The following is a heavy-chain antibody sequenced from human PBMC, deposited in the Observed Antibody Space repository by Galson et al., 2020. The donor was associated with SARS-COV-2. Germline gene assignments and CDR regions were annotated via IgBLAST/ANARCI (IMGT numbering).Heavy chain of an antibody. D-gene: IGHD2-2*01. CDR2: ISWDGGST. Sequence: TGRSLRLSCAASGFTFDDYTMHWVRQAPGKGLEWVSLISWDGGSTYYADSVKGRFTISRDNSKNSLYLQMNSLRTEDTALYYCAKDINGCSSTSCSFDYGMDVWGQGTTVTVSS. J-gene: IGHJ6*02. CDR1: GFTFDDYT. CDR3: AKDINGCSSTSCSFDYGMDV. V-gene: IGHV3-43*01.